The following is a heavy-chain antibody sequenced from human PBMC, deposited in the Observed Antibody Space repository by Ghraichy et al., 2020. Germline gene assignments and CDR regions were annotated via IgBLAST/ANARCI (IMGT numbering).Heavy chain of an antibody. CDR3: ARGRIQLWTTVGSGYYFDY. Sequence: ASGKVSCKASGYTFTSYGISWVRQAPGQGLEWMGWISAYNGNTNYAQKLQGRVTMTTDTSTSTAYMELRSLRSDDTAVYYCARGRIQLWTTVGSGYYFDYWGQGTLVTVSS. D-gene: IGHD5-18*01. V-gene: IGHV1-18*04. J-gene: IGHJ4*02. CDR1: GYTFTSYG. CDR2: ISAYNGNT.